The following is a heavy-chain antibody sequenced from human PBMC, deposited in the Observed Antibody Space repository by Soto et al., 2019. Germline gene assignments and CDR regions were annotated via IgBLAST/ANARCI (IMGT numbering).Heavy chain of an antibody. J-gene: IGHJ5*02. Sequence: ASVKVSCKASGYAFTDYSIHWVRQAPGQGLEWMGWINPNSGATKYALKFQGRVTLTRDTSINTAYMELNRLTSDDTAVYYCGRGANVVIIPPASPLDPWGQGTLVTVSS. D-gene: IGHD3-3*01. CDR2: INPNSGAT. CDR3: GRGANVVIIPPASPLDP. V-gene: IGHV1-2*02. CDR1: GYAFTDYS.